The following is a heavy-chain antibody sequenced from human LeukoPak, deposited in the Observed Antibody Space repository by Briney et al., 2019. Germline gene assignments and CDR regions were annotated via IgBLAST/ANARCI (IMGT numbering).Heavy chain of an antibody. D-gene: IGHD3-9*01. CDR2: ISAYNGNT. V-gene: IGHV1-18*01. Sequence: ASVKVSCKASGYTFTSSGVSWVRQAPGQGLEWMGWISAYNGNTHYAQKFQGRVTMTTDTSTSTAYMELRSLRSDDTAVYYCAGPGYDILTGSNHHDDYGMDVWGQGTTVTVSS. J-gene: IGHJ6*02. CDR3: AGPGYDILTGSNHHDDYGMDV. CDR1: GYTFTSSG.